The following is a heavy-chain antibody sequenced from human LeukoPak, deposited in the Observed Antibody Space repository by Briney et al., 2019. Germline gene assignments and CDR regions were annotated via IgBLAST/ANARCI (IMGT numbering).Heavy chain of an antibody. D-gene: IGHD6-13*01. J-gene: IGHJ4*02. CDR1: GFTFSGFA. V-gene: IGHV3-48*01. Sequence: GGTLRLSCAASGFTFSGFAMSWIRQAPGKGLEWVSDISSSSSSTYYADSVKGRFTISRDNAKNSLYLQMNSLRAEDTALYYCAYWAGTAAGFNGPFDYWGQGTLVTVSS. CDR2: ISSSSSST. CDR3: AYWAGTAAGFNGPFDY.